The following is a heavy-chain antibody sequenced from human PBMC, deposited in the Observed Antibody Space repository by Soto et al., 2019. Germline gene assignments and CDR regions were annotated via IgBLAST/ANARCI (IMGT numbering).Heavy chain of an antibody. V-gene: IGHV1-18*01. CDR2: ISAYNVNT. D-gene: IGHD1-1*01. CDR1: GYTFTSYG. Sequence: QVQLVQSGAEVKKPGASVKVSCKASGYTFTSYGISWLRQAPGQGLEWMGWISAYNVNTNYTQKLQGRVTMTTDTSTSTAYIERRSLRSDDTAVYYCATSGPTAGTTRYFQHWGQGTLVTVSS. J-gene: IGHJ1*01. CDR3: ATSGPTAGTTRYFQH.